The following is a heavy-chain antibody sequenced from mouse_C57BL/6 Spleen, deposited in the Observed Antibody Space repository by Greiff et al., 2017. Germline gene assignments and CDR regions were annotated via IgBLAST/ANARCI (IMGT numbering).Heavy chain of an antibody. CDR2: ISYDGSN. CDR1: GYSITSGYY. CDR3: ARALGYYGSRSYWYFDV. V-gene: IGHV3-6*01. D-gene: IGHD1-1*01. J-gene: IGHJ1*03. Sequence: EVQLQESGPGLVKPSQSLSLTCSVTGYSITSGYYWNWIRQFPGNKLEWMGYISYDGSNNYNPSLKNRISITRDTSKNQFFLKLNSVTTEDTATYYCARALGYYGSRSYWYFDVWGTGTTVTVSS.